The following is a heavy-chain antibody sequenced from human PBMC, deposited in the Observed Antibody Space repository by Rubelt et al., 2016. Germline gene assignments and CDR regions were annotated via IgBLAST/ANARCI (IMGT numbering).Heavy chain of an antibody. CDR1: GGSISSSSYY. D-gene: IGHD6-6*01. J-gene: IGHJ2*01. CDR3: ATAPRGKAYFDF. V-gene: IGHV4-61*05. CDR2: IYFTGST. Sequence: QLQLQESGPGLVKPSETLSLTCTVSGGSISSSSYYWGWIRQPPGKGLEWIGYIYFTGSTNYNPSLKSRLTISVDTSRNPFSLELISVTAADTAVYYCATAPRGKAYFDFWARGTLVTVSS.